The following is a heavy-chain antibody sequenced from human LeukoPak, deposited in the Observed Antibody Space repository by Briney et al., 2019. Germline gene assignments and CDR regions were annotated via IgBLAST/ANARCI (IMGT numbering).Heavy chain of an antibody. Sequence: ASVKVSCKASGYTFTGYYMHWVRQAPGQGLEWMGGIIPIFGTANYAQKFQGRVTITTDESTSTAYMELSSLRSEDTAVYYCAVSGNDFWSGLDWGQGTLVTVSS. J-gene: IGHJ4*02. D-gene: IGHD3-3*01. CDR3: AVSGNDFWSGLD. CDR1: GYTFTGYY. CDR2: IIPIFGTA. V-gene: IGHV1-69*05.